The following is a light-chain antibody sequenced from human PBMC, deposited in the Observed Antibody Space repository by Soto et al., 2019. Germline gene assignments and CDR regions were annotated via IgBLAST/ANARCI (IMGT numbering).Light chain of an antibody. CDR3: YSAADNNLV. CDR2: KDA. V-gene: IGLV3-27*01. Sequence: SYELTQPSSVSVSPGQTARIPCSGDVLAKKYARWFQQKPGQAPVLLIYKDAERPSGIPERFSGSSSETTVTLTISGAQVEDEADYFCYSAADNNLVFGGGTQLTVL. J-gene: IGLJ2*01. CDR1: VLAKKY.